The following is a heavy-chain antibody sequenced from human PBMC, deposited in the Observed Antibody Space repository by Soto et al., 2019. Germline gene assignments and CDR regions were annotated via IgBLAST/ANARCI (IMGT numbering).Heavy chain of an antibody. Sequence: GGSLRLSCASSGFTFSNYYMNWVRQAPGKGLEWVGRIKSKTDGGTTDYAAPVKGRFTISRDDSKNTLYLQMNSLKTEDTAVYYCTAPHYDILTGYYSHYGMDVWGQGTTVTVSS. J-gene: IGHJ6*02. CDR1: GFTFSNYY. CDR3: TAPHYDILTGYYSHYGMDV. CDR2: IKSKTDGGTT. D-gene: IGHD3-9*01. V-gene: IGHV3-15*07.